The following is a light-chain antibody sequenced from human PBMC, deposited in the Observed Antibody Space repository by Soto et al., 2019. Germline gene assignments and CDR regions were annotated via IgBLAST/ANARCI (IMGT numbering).Light chain of an antibody. CDR1: QSVSSY. V-gene: IGKV3-11*01. CDR2: DAS. J-gene: IGKJ3*01. Sequence: EIVLTQSPATLSLSPGERATLSCRASQSVSSYLAWYQQKPGQAPRLLIYDASNRSTGIPARFSGSGSGTDFNLTISSQEPEEFAVYYCQQRSNWPRFTFGPGTKVDIK. CDR3: QQRSNWPRFT.